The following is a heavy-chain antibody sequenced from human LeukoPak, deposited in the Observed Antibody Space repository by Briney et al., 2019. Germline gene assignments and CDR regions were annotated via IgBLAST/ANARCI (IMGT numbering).Heavy chain of an antibody. CDR3: ARHFYDRGAFDI. J-gene: IGHJ3*02. D-gene: IGHD3-22*01. CDR1: GGSISSSSYY. CDR2: IYCSGST. V-gene: IGHV4-39*01. Sequence: SETLSLTCTVSGGSISSSSYYWGWIRQPPGKGLEWIGSIYCSGSTYYNPSLKSRVTISVDTSKNQFSLKLSSVTAADTAVYYCARHFYDRGAFDIWGQGTMVTVSS.